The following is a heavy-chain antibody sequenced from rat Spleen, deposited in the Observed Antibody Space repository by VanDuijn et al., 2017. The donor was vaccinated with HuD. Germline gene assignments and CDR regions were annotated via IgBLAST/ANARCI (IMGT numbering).Heavy chain of an antibody. Sequence: EVQLVETGGGLVQPGRSLKLSCVASGFTFSDYNMAWVRQAPKKGLEWVATITYDGSGTYYRDSVKGRFTISRDNAKTTLYLQMDSLRSEDTATYYCARPSYGYPFAYWGQGTLVTVSS. CDR1: GFTFSDYN. V-gene: IGHV5-7*01. D-gene: IGHD1-7*01. CDR3: ARPSYGYPFAY. CDR2: ITYDGSGT. J-gene: IGHJ3*01.